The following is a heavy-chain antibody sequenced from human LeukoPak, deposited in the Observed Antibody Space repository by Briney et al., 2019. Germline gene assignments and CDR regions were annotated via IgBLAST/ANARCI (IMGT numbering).Heavy chain of an antibody. D-gene: IGHD3-9*01. CDR1: GGTFSSYA. CDR2: IIPIFGTA. CDR3: ARGTRYFDCLSYFDY. Sequence: SVTVSRKASGGTFSSYAFSWVRQAPGQGLEWMGGIIPIFGTANYAQKFQGRVTITTDESTSTAYMELSSLRSEDTAVYYCARGTRYFDCLSYFDYWGQGTLVTVSS. V-gene: IGHV1-69*05. J-gene: IGHJ4*02.